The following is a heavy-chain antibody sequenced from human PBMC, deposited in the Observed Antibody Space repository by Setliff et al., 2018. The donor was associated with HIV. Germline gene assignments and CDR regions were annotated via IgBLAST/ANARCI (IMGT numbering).Heavy chain of an antibody. CDR3: ARGQTSVTLQFDH. CDR1: GFTFSSHW. V-gene: IGHV3-7*01. CDR2: INQDGSEK. Sequence: PGGSLRLSCEASGFTFSSHWMVWVRQAPGKGLEWVANINQDGSEKNYVDSVKGRFTISRDNAKNSLFLQMNSLRAEDTAVYYCARGQTSVTLQFDHWGQGTLVTVSS. J-gene: IGHJ4*02. D-gene: IGHD4-17*01.